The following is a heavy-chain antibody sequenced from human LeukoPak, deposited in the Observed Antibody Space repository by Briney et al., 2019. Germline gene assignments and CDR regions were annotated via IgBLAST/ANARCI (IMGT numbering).Heavy chain of an antibody. CDR2: IYHSGST. D-gene: IGHD3-3*01. CDR1: GGSISSGGYY. J-gene: IGHJ4*02. Sequence: SETLSLTCTVSGGSISSGGYYWSWIRQPPGKGLEWIGYIYHSGSTYYNPSLKSRVTIPVDRSKNQFSLKLSSVTAADTAVYYCARADYDFWSGLAGVFDYWGQGTLVTVSS. CDR3: ARADYDFWSGLAGVFDY. V-gene: IGHV4-30-2*01.